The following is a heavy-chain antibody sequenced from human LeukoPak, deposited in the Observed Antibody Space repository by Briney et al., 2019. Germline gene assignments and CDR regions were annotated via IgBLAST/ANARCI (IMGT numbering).Heavy chain of an antibody. Sequence: SGTLSLTCAVSGGSISSSNWWNWVRQPPGKGLEWIGEIYHSGSTNYNPSLKSRVTISVDKSKNQFSLKLSSVTAADTAVYYCARQTPPLYCSGGSCYSGVLDYWGQGTLVTVSS. CDR1: GGSISSSNW. D-gene: IGHD2-15*01. V-gene: IGHV4-4*02. J-gene: IGHJ4*02. CDR2: IYHSGST. CDR3: ARQTPPLYCSGGSCYSGVLDY.